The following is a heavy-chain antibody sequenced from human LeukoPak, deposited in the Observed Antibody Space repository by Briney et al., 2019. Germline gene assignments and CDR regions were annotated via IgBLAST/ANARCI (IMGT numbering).Heavy chain of an antibody. Sequence: PGGSLRLSCAASGFTFSSYSMNWVRQAPGKGLEWVSSISSSSSTIYYADSVKGRFTISRDNAKNSLYLQMNSLRAEDTAVYYCARDEGGHYDILTGIYYYYYGMDVWGQGTTVTVSS. D-gene: IGHD3-9*01. CDR2: ISSSSSTI. CDR3: ARDEGGHYDILTGIYYYYYGMDV. J-gene: IGHJ6*02. V-gene: IGHV3-48*04. CDR1: GFTFSSYS.